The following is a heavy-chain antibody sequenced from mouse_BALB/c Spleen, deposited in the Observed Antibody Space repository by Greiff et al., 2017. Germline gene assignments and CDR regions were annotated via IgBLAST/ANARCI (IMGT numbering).Heavy chain of an antibody. CDR2: IYPGSGST. D-gene: IGHD2-2*01. CDR1: GYTFTSYW. J-gene: IGHJ1*01. Sequence: LQQPGSELVRPGASVKLSCKASGYTFTSYWMHWVKQRPGQGLEWIGNIYPGSGSTNYDEKFKSKATLTVDTSSSTAYMQLSSLTSEDSAVYYCTRGGLREALWYFDVWGAGTTVTVSS. V-gene: IGHV1S22*01. CDR3: TRGGLREALWYFDV.